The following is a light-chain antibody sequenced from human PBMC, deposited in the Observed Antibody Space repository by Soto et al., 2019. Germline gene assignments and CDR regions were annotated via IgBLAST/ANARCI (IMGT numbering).Light chain of an antibody. CDR3: QQTYSEPLT. V-gene: IGKV1-39*01. CDR1: QIISVY. J-gene: IGKJ4*01. Sequence: DIQMTQPPSSLSASVGDRVTITCRASQIISVYLNWYQQKPGEAPKLLIYAASNLQSVVPSRFRGSGSVTDFTLPISGLQREDLATCHCQQTYSEPLTFGGGTNVELK. CDR2: AAS.